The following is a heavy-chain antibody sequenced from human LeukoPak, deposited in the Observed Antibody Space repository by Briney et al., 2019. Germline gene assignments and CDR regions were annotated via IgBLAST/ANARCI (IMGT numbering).Heavy chain of an antibody. CDR3: AKDRLSGSYYDCAFDI. CDR2: ISGNGGTT. Sequence: GGSVRLSCAASGFTFSSCGMSWVRHAPGEGVEGVSGISGNGGTTYYADYVKGRFTISRDNSKNTLYLQMNSLRGEDTDVYYCAKDRLSGSYYDCAFDIWGQGTMVTVSS. J-gene: IGHJ3*02. CDR1: GFTFSSCG. V-gene: IGHV3-23*01. D-gene: IGHD1-26*01.